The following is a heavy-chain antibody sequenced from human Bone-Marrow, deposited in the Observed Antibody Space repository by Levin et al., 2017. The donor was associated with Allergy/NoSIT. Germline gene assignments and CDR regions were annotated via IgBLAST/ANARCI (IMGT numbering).Heavy chain of an antibody. D-gene: IGHD4-23*01. Sequence: GGSLRLSCAASGFTFDDYAMHWVRQAPGKGLEWVSGISWNSGSIGYADSVKGRFTISRDNAKNSLYLQMNSLRAEDTALYYCAKDIRWRWGGGNSDWAFDYWGQGTLVTVSS. CDR2: ISWNSGSI. V-gene: IGHV3-9*01. CDR3: AKDIRWRWGGGNSDWAFDY. J-gene: IGHJ4*02. CDR1: GFTFDDYA.